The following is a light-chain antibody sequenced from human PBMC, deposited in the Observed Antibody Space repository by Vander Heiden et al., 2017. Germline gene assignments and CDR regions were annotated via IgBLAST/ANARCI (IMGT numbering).Light chain of an antibody. V-gene: IGKV1-6*01. CDR1: QGIRND. Sequence: AVQMTPSPSSLSASVGDRVTISCRASQGIRNDLGWYQQKPGQAPKVLIYGASTLHSGVPSRFGGSGSGTDFVLTISGLQPEDSATYFCQQDNSYPRTFGQGTKVEIK. CDR3: QQDNSYPRT. J-gene: IGKJ1*01. CDR2: GAS.